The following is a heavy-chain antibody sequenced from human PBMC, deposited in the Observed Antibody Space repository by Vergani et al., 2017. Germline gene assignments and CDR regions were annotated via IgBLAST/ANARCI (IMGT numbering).Heavy chain of an antibody. V-gene: IGHV1-69-2*01. CDR3: STPQTVTTGGMEV. Sequence: EVQLVQSGAEVKKPGATMQISCKVSGYTFTDHYMHWVKQAPGKGLEWMGLVDPEDGETIYAEKFKGRVTIAADTSTDTAHLELSSLRSDDTAVYYCSTPQTVTTGGMEVWGQGTTVIVSS. J-gene: IGHJ6*02. D-gene: IGHD4-17*01. CDR1: GYTFTDHY. CDR2: VDPEDGET.